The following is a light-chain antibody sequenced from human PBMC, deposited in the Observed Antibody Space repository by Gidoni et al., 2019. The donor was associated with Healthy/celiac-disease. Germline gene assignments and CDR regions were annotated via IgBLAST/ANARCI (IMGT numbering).Light chain of an antibody. CDR3: QQYGSSPPFT. J-gene: IGKJ3*01. Sequence: EIVLTQSPGTLSLSPGERATLSCRASQSVSSSYLAWYRQKPGQAPRLLIYGASSRATGIPDRFSGSVSGTDFTLTISRLEPDYFAVYYCQQYGSSPPFTFGPGTKVDIK. CDR2: GAS. CDR1: QSVSSSY. V-gene: IGKV3-20*01.